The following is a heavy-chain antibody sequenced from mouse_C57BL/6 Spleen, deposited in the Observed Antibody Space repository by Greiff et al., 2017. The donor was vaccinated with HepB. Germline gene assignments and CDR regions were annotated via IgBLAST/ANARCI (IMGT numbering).Heavy chain of an antibody. D-gene: IGHD1-1*01. V-gene: IGHV5-17*01. Sequence: EVQLQQSGGGLVKPGGSLKLSCAASGFTFSDYGMHWVRQAPEKGLEWVAYISSGSSTIYYADTVKGRFTISRDNAKNTLFLQMTSLRSEDTAMYYCARRRTTVGAMDYWGQGTSVTVSS. J-gene: IGHJ4*01. CDR1: GFTFSDYG. CDR3: ARRRTTVGAMDY. CDR2: ISSGSSTI.